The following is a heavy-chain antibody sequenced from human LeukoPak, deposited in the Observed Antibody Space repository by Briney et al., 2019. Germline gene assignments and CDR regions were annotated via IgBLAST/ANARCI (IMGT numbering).Heavy chain of an antibody. V-gene: IGHV4-34*01. CDR3: AREKGRITMVRGVRAFDY. CDR1: GGSFSGYY. D-gene: IGHD3-10*01. Sequence: PSETQSLTCAVYGGSFSGYYWSWIRQPPGKGLEWIGEINHSGSTNYNPSLKSQVTISVDTSKNQFSLKLSSVTAADTAVYYCAREKGRITMVRGVRAFDYWGQGTLVTVSS. CDR2: INHSGST. J-gene: IGHJ4*02.